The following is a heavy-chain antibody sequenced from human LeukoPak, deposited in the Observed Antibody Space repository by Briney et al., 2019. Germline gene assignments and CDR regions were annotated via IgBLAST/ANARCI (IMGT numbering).Heavy chain of an antibody. J-gene: IGHJ5*02. CDR2: INHSGST. CDR3: ARAFRGFDP. V-gene: IGHV4-39*07. CDR1: GGSISSSSYY. Sequence: SETLSLTCTVSGGSISSSSYYWGWIRQPPGKGLEWIGEINHSGSTNYNPSLKSRVTISVDTSKNQFSLKLSSVTAADTAVYYCARAFRGFDPWGQGTLVTVSS.